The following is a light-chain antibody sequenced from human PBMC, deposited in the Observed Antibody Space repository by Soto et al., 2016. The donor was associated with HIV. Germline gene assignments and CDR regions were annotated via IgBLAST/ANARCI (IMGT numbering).Light chain of an antibody. Sequence: SVLTQPPSVSGGPQDRQSPSPALGPIPISRQVMLSIGIRFLQVNPPKLLIFGDVHRPSGISDRFSGSKSGASASLAITGLQIDDEADYYCQSYDIVFSGPIFGGGTKVNVL. J-gene: IGLJ2*01. CDR2: GDV. CDR3: QSYDIVFSGPI. CDR1: IPISRQVML. V-gene: IGLV1-40*01.